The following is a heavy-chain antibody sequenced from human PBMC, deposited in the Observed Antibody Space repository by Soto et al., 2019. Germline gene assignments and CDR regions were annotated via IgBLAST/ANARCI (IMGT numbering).Heavy chain of an antibody. D-gene: IGHD6-19*01. CDR2: INAGNGNT. CDR3: ARALLEGYGSGGYPSGSDY. Sequence: QVQLVQSGAEVKKPGASVKVSCKASGYTFTSYAMHWVRQAPGQRLEWMGWINAGNGNTKYSQKFQGRVTITRDTAASTAYMELSRLRSEDTAVYYCARALLEGYGSGGYPSGSDYGGQGTLVTVSS. V-gene: IGHV1-3*01. CDR1: GYTFTSYA. J-gene: IGHJ4*02.